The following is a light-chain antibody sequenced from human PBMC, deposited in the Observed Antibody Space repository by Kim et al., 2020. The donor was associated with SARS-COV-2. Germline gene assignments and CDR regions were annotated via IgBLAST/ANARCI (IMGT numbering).Light chain of an antibody. CDR2: VAS. CDR1: QSSSRY. Sequence: ASLGDRVTITCRASQSSSRYLNWYQQKPGKAPKLLISVASSLQSGVPSRFSGNGSGTDFTLTISSLQPEDFATYYCQQTYSIPWTFGQGTKVDIK. CDR3: QQTYSIPWT. V-gene: IGKV1-39*01. J-gene: IGKJ1*01.